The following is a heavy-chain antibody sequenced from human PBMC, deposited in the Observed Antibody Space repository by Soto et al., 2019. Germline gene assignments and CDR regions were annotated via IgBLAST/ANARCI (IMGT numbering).Heavy chain of an antibody. CDR2: IYYSGST. Sequence: SETLSLTCTFSVGSISSSSYYWWWIRQPPRKGLEWIGSIYYSGSTYYNPSLKSRVTISVDTSKNQFSLKLSSVTAEDTAVYYCARRSTVRTPSNYYYRIEAWGQGTTVSVSS. V-gene: IGHV4-39*01. CDR3: ARRSTVRTPSNYYYRIEA. CDR1: VGSISSSSYY. D-gene: IGHD4-4*01. J-gene: IGHJ6*01.